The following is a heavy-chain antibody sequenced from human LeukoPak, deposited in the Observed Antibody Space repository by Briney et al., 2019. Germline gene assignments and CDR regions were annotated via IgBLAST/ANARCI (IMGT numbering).Heavy chain of an antibody. V-gene: IGHV4-34*01. Sequence: LETLSLTCAVYGGPFSGYYWSWIRQPPGKGLEWIGEINHSGSTNYNPSLKSRLTISVDTSKNQFSLKLSSVTAADTAVYYCAAGCSSTSCFWFYYTDVWAKGTTVTVSS. D-gene: IGHD2-2*01. CDR3: AAGCSSTSCFWFYYTDV. J-gene: IGHJ6*03. CDR1: GGPFSGYY. CDR2: INHSGST.